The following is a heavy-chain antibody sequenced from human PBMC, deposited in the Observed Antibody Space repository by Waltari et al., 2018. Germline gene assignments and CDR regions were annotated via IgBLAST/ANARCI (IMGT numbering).Heavy chain of an antibody. CDR1: GFTFSNNA. V-gene: IGHV3-33*08. D-gene: IGHD6-25*01. Sequence: QVQVVESGGGVVQPGRSLRLSCAASGFTFSNNAMHWVRQAPGKGLEWVAYIGYDGSNKYYGDSVKGRFTISRDNSKKTVYLQMNSLRAEDTAVYYCARDGQDGFNFDYWGQGTLVTVSS. CDR2: IGYDGSNK. J-gene: IGHJ4*02. CDR3: ARDGQDGFNFDY.